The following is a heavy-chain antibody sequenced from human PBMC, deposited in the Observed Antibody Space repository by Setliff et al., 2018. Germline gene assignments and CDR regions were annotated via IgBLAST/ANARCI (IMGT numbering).Heavy chain of an antibody. V-gene: IGHV3-11*04. Sequence: GGSLRLSCAASGFTFSDYYMSWIRQAPGKGLEWVSYISSSGSTIYYADSVKGRFTISRDNAKNSLYLQMNSLRAEDTAAYYCAKVARGFWSGYYTYYYYYMDVWAKGTTVTVSS. CDR3: AKVARGFWSGYYTYYYYYMDV. CDR2: ISSSGSTI. J-gene: IGHJ6*03. CDR1: GFTFSDYY. D-gene: IGHD3-3*01.